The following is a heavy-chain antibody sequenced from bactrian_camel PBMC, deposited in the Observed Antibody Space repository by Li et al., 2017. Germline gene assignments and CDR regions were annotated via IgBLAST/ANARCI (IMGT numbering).Heavy chain of an antibody. CDR1: GFTFSSYV. J-gene: IGHJ6*01. Sequence: DVQLVESGGGLVEPGGSLRLSCAASGFTFSSYVMNWVRQAPGKGLEWVSVISSVGGSTYYTDSVKGRFTISRDNAKTTAYLQMNSLKSEDTALYYCASGSWYNFNGFGYWGQGTQVTVS. D-gene: IGHD6*01. V-gene: IGHV3S40*01. CDR3: ASGSWYNFNGFGY. CDR2: ISSVGGST.